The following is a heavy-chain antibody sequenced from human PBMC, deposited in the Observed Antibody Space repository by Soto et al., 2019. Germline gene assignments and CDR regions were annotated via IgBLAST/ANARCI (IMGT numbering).Heavy chain of an antibody. J-gene: IGHJ3*02. CDR3: ASQKMATTQGHAFDI. CDR1: GFTVSSNY. V-gene: IGHV3-53*04. Sequence: GGSLRLSCAASGFTVSSNYMSWVRQAPGKGLEWVSVIYSGGSTYYADSVKGRFTISRHNSKNTLYLQMNSLRAEDTAVYYCASQKMATTQGHAFDIWGQGTMVTVSS. CDR2: IYSGGST. D-gene: IGHD5-12*01.